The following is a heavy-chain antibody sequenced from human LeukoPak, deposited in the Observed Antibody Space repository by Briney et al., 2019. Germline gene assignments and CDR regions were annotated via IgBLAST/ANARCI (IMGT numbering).Heavy chain of an antibody. CDR2: INPSDGST. CDR1: GYTFTNYY. CDR3: ARGHSSGWLNFDY. Sequence: ASVKVSCKASGYTFTNYYMHWVRQAPGQGLEWMGIINPSDGSTSYAQKFQGRVTVTRDTSTRTVYMELSSLTSEDTAVYYCARGHSSGWLNFDYWGQGTLDTVSS. D-gene: IGHD6-19*01. V-gene: IGHV1-46*01. J-gene: IGHJ4*02.